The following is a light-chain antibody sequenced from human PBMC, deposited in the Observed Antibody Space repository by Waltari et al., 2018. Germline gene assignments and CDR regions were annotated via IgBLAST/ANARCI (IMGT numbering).Light chain of an antibody. CDR1: SLRSSY. CDR3: NARDSSGNHLRV. CDR2: GKN. V-gene: IGLV3-19*01. Sequence: SSELTQDPAVSVDLGQTVRITCHGDSLRSSYASWYQQKPGQAPVLVIYGKNNRPSGIPDRFSGSSSGNTASLTITGAQAEDEADYYCNARDSSGNHLRVFGGGTKLTVL. J-gene: IGLJ2*01.